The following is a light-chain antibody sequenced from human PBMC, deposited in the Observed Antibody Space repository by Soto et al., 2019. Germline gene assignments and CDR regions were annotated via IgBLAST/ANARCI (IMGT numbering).Light chain of an antibody. J-gene: IGKJ5*01. CDR3: LQDYSSPIT. V-gene: IGKV1-6*02. Sequence: AIQLTQSPSSLSASVGDRITITCRASQDISNDLGWFQQKPGKAPKLLINAASILQTGVPSRFSGSGSGSAFSLTITSLQPEDFATYYCLQDYSSPITCGQGTRLEIK. CDR2: AAS. CDR1: QDISND.